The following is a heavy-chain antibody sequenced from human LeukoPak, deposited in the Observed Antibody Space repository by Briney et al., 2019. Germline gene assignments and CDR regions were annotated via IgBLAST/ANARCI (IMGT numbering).Heavy chain of an antibody. D-gene: IGHD3-22*01. CDR2: ISGSGGST. V-gene: IGHV3-23*01. CDR1: GFTFSSYA. CDR3: AKHPLTYYYDSSGYYLYYFDY. J-gene: IGHJ4*02. Sequence: TGGSLRLSCAASGFTFSSYAMSWVRQAPGKGLEWVSAISGSGGSTYHADSVKGRFTISGDNSKNTLYLQMNSLRAEDTAVYYCAKHPLTYYYDSSGYYLYYFDYWGQGTLVTVSS.